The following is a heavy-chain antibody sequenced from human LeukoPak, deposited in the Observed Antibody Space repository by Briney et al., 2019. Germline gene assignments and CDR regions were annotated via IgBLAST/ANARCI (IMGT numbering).Heavy chain of an antibody. CDR1: GFTFSSYS. D-gene: IGHD3-9*01. CDR2: ISWNSGSI. J-gene: IGHJ4*02. Sequence: GGSLRLSCAASGFTFSSYSMNWVRQAPGKGLEWVSGISWNSGSIGYADSVKGRFTISRDNAKNSLYLQMNSLRAEDTALYYCAKALYYDILTGYDYWGQGTLVTVSS. V-gene: IGHV3-9*01. CDR3: AKALYYDILTGYDY.